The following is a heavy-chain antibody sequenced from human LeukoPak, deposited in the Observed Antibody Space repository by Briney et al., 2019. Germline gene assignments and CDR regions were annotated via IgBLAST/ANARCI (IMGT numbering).Heavy chain of an antibody. Sequence: GASVKVSCKASGYTFTGYYMHWVRQAPGQGLEWMGWINPNSGGTNYAQKFQGRVTMTRDTSISTAYMELSRLRSDDTAVYYCARGGNLGYDFWSGYPAEFVYWGQGTLVTVSS. J-gene: IGHJ4*02. CDR1: GYTFTGYY. D-gene: IGHD3-3*01. CDR3: ARGGNLGYDFWSGYPAEFVY. V-gene: IGHV1-2*02. CDR2: INPNSGGT.